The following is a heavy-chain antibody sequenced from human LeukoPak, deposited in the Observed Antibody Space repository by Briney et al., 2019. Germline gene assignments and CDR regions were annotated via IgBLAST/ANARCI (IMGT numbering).Heavy chain of an antibody. D-gene: IGHD1-14*01. J-gene: IGHJ2*01. V-gene: IGHV4-34*01. CDR1: GGSFSGYY. Sequence: PSETLSITCAVYGGSFSGYYWSWIRQPPGKGLEWIGEINHSGSTNYNPSLKSRVTISVDTSKNQFSLKLSSVTDADTDVYYCSKSLPHNLPKVRPAANLGYWFFYLWGRGTLVTVSS. CDR3: SKSLPHNLPKVRPAANLGYWFFYL. CDR2: INHSGST.